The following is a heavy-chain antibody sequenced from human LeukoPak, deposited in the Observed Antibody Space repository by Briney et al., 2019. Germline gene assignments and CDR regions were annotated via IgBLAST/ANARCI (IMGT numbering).Heavy chain of an antibody. CDR3: ARVGSELALDY. V-gene: IGHV1-46*01. D-gene: IGHD1-7*01. J-gene: IGHJ4*02. Sequence: ASVKVSCKASGYTFTSYYMHWVRQAPGQGLEWMGIINPSGGSTSYAQKFQGRVTMTRDTSASTAYMELSSLRSDDMAVYYCARVGSELALDYWGQGTLVTVSS. CDR2: INPSGGST. CDR1: GYTFTSYY.